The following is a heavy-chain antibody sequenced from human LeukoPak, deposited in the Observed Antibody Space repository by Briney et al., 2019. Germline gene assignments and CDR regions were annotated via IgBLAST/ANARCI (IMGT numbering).Heavy chain of an antibody. V-gene: IGHV3-7*01. Sequence: GGSLRLSCAVSGFTFSSYAMSWVRQAPGKGLEWVANINQNGGEKYYVDSVKGRFTISRDNGKNSLYLQMNSLRAEDTAVYYCAKGDLEYWGLGTLVTVSS. CDR1: GFTFSSYA. J-gene: IGHJ4*02. CDR3: AKGDLEY. CDR2: INQNGGEK.